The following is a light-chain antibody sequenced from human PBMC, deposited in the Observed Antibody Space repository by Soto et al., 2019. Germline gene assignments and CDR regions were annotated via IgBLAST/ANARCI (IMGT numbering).Light chain of an antibody. CDR2: GTS. V-gene: IGKV3-20*01. Sequence: EIVLTQSPDTLSLSPGERATVSCRASQSVSRSNLAWYQHKPGQAPRLLIYGTSNRATAIPDRFTGSGSGTDLTLTISSLEPEDFAVYYYEQYGSSPPSITFGQGTRLEIK. CDR3: EQYGSSPPSIT. J-gene: IGKJ5*01. CDR1: QSVSRSN.